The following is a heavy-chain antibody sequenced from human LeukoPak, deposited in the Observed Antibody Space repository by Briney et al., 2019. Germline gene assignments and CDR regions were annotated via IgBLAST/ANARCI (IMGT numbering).Heavy chain of an antibody. Sequence: ASVKVSCKASGFTFSSYYMHWVRQAPGQGLEWMGIINPSGDSASYARKFRGRVTMTRDTSTSTVYMELSSLRSEDTAVYYCVTGYDSSGYSRFDYWGQGTLVTASS. CDR3: VTGYDSSGYSRFDY. CDR1: GFTFSSYY. CDR2: INPSGDSA. V-gene: IGHV1-46*01. J-gene: IGHJ4*02. D-gene: IGHD3-22*01.